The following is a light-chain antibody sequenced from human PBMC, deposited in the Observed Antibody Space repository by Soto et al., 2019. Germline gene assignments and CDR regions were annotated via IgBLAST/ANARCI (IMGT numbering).Light chain of an antibody. CDR1: QSVSSN. J-gene: IGKJ2*01. Sequence: EIVMTQSPATLSVSPGERATLSCRASQSVSSNLAWYQQKPGQPPRLLIYGASTRDTGIPARFSGSGSGTEFTLTIDSLQSEDFAVYYCQQYDYWPPYTFGQGTKLEIK. V-gene: IGKV3-15*01. CDR2: GAS. CDR3: QQYDYWPPYT.